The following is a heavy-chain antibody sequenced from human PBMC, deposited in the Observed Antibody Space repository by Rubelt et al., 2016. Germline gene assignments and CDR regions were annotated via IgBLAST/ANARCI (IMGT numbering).Heavy chain of an antibody. D-gene: IGHD2-2*01. CDR3: ARGPGCSSLSCPYYFDY. V-gene: IGHV1-18*01. CDR1: GYTFTSYG. CDR2: ISAYNGNT. Sequence: QVQLVQSGAEVKKPGASVKVSCKASGYTFTSYGISWVRQAPGQGLEWMGWISAYNGNTNYAQKLQGRVTMTRNTSIATAYMELRSLRSEDTAVYYCARGPGCSSLSCPYYFDYWGQGTLVIVSS. J-gene: IGHJ4*02.